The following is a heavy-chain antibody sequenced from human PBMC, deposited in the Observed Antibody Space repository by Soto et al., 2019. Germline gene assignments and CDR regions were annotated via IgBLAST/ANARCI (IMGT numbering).Heavy chain of an antibody. CDR3: ARVVATVTERLFDY. Sequence: PSETLSLTCTVSGGSINSGGYYWSWIRQHPGKGLEWIGYIYYGGSTYYNPSLKSRVTISVDRSKIQFSLKLSSVTAADTAVYYCARVVATVTERLFDYWGQGTLVTVSS. CDR1: GGSINSGGYY. CDR2: IYYGGST. V-gene: IGHV4-31*03. D-gene: IGHD4-4*01. J-gene: IGHJ4*02.